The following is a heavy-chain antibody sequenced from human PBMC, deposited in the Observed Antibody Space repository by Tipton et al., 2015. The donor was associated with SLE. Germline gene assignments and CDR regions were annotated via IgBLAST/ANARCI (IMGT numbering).Heavy chain of an antibody. CDR3: ARDPPKNTVDI. CDR2: ISTSGSTI. J-gene: IGHJ3*02. CDR1: GFTFSSYE. Sequence: QLVQSGGGLVQPGGSLRLSCAASGFTFSSYEMNWVRQAPGKGLEWVSYISTSGSTIYYADSVKGRFTIPRDNAKNSLYLQMNSLRAEDTAVYYCARDPPKNTVDIWGQGTMVTVSS. V-gene: IGHV3-48*03. D-gene: IGHD2/OR15-2a*01.